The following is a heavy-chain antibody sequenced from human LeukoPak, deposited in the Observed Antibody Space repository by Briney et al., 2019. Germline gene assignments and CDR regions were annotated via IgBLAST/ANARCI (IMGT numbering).Heavy chain of an antibody. CDR2: ISYDGSNK. CDR3: ARVHVGSYGSGDVLYFDY. CDR1: GFTFSSYA. J-gene: IGHJ4*02. Sequence: GGSLRLSCAASGFTFSSYAMHWVRQAPGKGLEWVAVISYDGSNKYYADSVKGRFTISRDNSKNTLYLQMNSLRAEDTAVYYCARVHVGSYGSGDVLYFDYWGQGTLVTVSS. V-gene: IGHV3-30-3*01. D-gene: IGHD3-10*01.